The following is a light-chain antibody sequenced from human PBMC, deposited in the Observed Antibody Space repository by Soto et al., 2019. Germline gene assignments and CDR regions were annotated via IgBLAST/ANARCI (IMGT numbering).Light chain of an antibody. Sequence: QSVLTQPASGSGSPGQSITISCTGTSSDVGVYNYVSWYQQHPGKAPKLMIIDVSNRPSGVSNRFSGSKSGNTASLTISGLQAEDEADYYCSSYTSSDTYVFGTGTKVTVL. V-gene: IGLV2-14*01. CDR3: SSYTSSDTYV. CDR2: DVS. J-gene: IGLJ1*01. CDR1: SSDVGVYNY.